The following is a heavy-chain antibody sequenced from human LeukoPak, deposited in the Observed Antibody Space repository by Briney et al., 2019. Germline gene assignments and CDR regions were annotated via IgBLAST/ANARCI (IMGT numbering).Heavy chain of an antibody. D-gene: IGHD3-10*01. CDR3: AKGPTIPPYYSSGSYYETKAQFDG. Sequence: PGGSLRLSCAASGLIFDDYTMHWVRQAPGKGLEWVSLISRNGAVTKYADSVRGRFTVSRDNSKNSLFLQMNTLTTEDTALYYSAKGPTIPPYYSSGSYYETKAQFDGWGQGTLVTVSS. J-gene: IGHJ4*02. CDR1: GLIFDDYT. CDR2: ISRNGAVT. V-gene: IGHV3-43*01.